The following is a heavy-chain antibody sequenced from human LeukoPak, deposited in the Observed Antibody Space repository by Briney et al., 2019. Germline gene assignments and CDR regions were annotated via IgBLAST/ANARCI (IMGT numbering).Heavy chain of an antibody. CDR3: ARGYCSSTSCTNDY. CDR1: GFSLSTYD. J-gene: IGHJ4*02. CDR2: FTSNGGTT. D-gene: IGHD2-2*01. V-gene: IGHV3-64*01. Sequence: GGCLRLSCVASGFSLSTYDMYWVRRAPGKGLEYVSAFTSNGGTTYYANSVKGRFAISRDNSKNTLYLQMSSLRAEDTAVYYCARGYCSSTSCTNDYWGQGTLVTVSS.